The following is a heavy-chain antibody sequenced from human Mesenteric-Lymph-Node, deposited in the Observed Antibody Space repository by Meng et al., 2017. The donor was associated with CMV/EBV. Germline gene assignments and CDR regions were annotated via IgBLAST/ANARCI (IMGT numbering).Heavy chain of an antibody. V-gene: IGHV3-48*03. CDR1: GFIFSSYE. CDR3: ARGAVAPDY. Sequence: GESLKISCPASGFIFSSYEMNWVRQAPGKGLEWVSYISSSGTTIYYADSVMGRFTISRDNAKNSLSLQMNSLRAEDTAVYYCARGAVAPDYWGQGTLVTVSS. D-gene: IGHD6-19*01. J-gene: IGHJ4*02. CDR2: ISSSGTTI.